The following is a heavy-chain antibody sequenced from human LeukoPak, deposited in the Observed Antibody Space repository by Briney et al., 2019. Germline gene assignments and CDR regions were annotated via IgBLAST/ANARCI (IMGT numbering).Heavy chain of an antibody. CDR3: ARSESRSGGSCYSPFYYYYYGMDV. V-gene: IGHV1-2*02. CDR1: GYTFTGYY. J-gene: IGHJ6*02. CDR2: INPNSGGT. D-gene: IGHD2-15*01. Sequence: ASVKVSCKASGYTFTGYYMHWVRQAPGQGLEWMGWINPNSGGTNYAQKFQGRVTMTRDTSISTAYMELSRLRSDDTAVYYCARSESRSGGSCYSPFYYYYYGMDVWGQGTTVTVSS.